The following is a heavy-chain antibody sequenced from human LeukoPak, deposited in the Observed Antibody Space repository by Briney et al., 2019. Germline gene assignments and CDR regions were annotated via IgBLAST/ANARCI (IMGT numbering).Heavy chain of an antibody. V-gene: IGHV3-53*01. CDR3: ARDNYYDSSGSPFDY. CDR1: GFTVSSNY. J-gene: IGHJ4*02. CDR2: IYSGGST. Sequence: GGSLRLSCAASGFTVSSNYMSWVRQAPGKGLEWVSVIYSGGSTYYADSVKGRFTISRDNSKNTLYLQMNSLRAEDTAVYYCARDNYYDSSGSPFDYWGQGTLVTVSS. D-gene: IGHD3-22*01.